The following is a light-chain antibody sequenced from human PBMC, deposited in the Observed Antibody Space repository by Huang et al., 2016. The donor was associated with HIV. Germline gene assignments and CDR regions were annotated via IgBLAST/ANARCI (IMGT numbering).Light chain of an antibody. CDR2: LGS. CDR3: MQALQTPV. Sequence: EIVMTQSPLPLPVTPGEPASISCRSSQSLLHSNGYNYLDWYLQKPGQSPQLLIYLGSNRASGVPDRFSGSGSGTDFTLKISRVEAEDVGIYYCMQALQTPVFGPGTRVDIK. V-gene: IGKV2-28*01. CDR1: QSLLHSNGYNY. J-gene: IGKJ3*01.